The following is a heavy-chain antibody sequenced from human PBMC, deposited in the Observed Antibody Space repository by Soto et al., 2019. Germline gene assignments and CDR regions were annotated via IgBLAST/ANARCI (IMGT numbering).Heavy chain of an antibody. CDR1: GYTLTELS. D-gene: IGHD2-2*03. Sequence: GASVKVSCKVSGYTLTELSMHWVRQAPGKGLEWMGGFDPEDGETIYAQKFQGRVTMTEDTSTDTAYMELSSLRSEDTAVYYCATVPRAGYCSSTSCYWFDPWGQGTLVTVSS. CDR3: ATVPRAGYCSSTSCYWFDP. J-gene: IGHJ5*02. V-gene: IGHV1-24*01. CDR2: FDPEDGET.